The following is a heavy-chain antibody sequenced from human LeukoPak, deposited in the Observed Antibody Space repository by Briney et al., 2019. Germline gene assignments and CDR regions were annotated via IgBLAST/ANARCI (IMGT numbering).Heavy chain of an antibody. J-gene: IGHJ3*02. Sequence: SETLSLTCAVYGGSFSGYYWSWIRQPPGKGLEWIGEINHSGSTNYNPSLKSRVTISVDTSKNQFSLKLSSVTAADTAVYYCARGPLRIAVAGMGAFDIWGQGTMVTVSS. V-gene: IGHV4-34*01. CDR1: GGSFSGYY. CDR2: INHSGST. D-gene: IGHD6-19*01. CDR3: ARGPLRIAVAGMGAFDI.